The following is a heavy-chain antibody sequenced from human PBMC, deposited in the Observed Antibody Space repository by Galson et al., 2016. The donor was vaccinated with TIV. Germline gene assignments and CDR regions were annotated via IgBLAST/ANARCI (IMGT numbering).Heavy chain of an antibody. CDR3: ATVAWFPGLSLDS. CDR2: FDPEAGRI. V-gene: IGHV1-24*01. CDR1: GYTLTGIA. Sequence: SVKVSCKVSGYTLTGIAMHWVRQAPGEGLEWVGGFDPEAGRIIYAEKFHDRVTVTEGTDKDTAYMELKNLRSDDTAVYYCATVAWFPGLSLDSLGQGTLVIVSS. D-gene: IGHD3-22*01. J-gene: IGHJ4*02.